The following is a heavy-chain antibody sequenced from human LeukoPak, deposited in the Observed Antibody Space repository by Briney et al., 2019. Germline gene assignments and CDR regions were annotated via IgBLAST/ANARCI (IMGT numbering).Heavy chain of an antibody. CDR2: IHTSRST. CDR1: GDSVSSGSFC. V-gene: IGHV4-61*02. J-gene: IGHJ3*02. D-gene: IGHD1/OR15-1a*01. Sequence: SETLSLTCTVSGDSVSSGSFCWSWTRPPAGKGLEWLGRIHTSRSTSYSPPLKSRVTMSIDTSKNQFSLKLNSVTATDTAVYYCARGAGTRSGTFDIWGQGTMVTVSS. CDR3: ARGAGTRSGTFDI.